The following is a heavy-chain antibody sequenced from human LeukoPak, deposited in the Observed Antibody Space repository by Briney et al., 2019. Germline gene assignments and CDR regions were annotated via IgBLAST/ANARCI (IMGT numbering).Heavy chain of an antibody. D-gene: IGHD3-10*01. CDR2: IKSDGSVT. CDR1: GFSINTYW. V-gene: IGHV3-74*01. Sequence: GGSLRLSCAASGFSINTYWMHWVRQAPVKGLVWVSRIKSDGSVTDYADSVKGRFTISRDNTKNTLYLQMNSLRAEDTAVYYCVVLGIFPLGPWGQGTLVTVSS. J-gene: IGHJ5*02. CDR3: VVLGIFPLGP.